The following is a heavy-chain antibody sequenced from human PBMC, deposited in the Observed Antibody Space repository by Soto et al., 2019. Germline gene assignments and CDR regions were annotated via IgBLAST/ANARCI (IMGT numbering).Heavy chain of an antibody. CDR3: ARDPSIFGVVIIHDGNWFDP. CDR1: GGSISSYY. CDR2: IYTSGST. V-gene: IGHV4-4*07. J-gene: IGHJ5*02. Sequence: SETLSLTCTVSGGSISSYYWSWIRQPAGKGLEWIGRIYTSGSTNYNPSLKSRVTMSVDTSKNQFSLKLSSVTAADTAVYYCARDPSIFGVVIIHDGNWFDPGGQGTRVTVSS. D-gene: IGHD3-3*01.